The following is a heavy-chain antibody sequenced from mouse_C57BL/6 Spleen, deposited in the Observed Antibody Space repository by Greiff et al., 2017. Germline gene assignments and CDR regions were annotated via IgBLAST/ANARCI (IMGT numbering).Heavy chain of an antibody. D-gene: IGHD6-1*01. CDR2: IYPGSGNT. V-gene: IGHV1-76*01. J-gene: IGHJ2*01. Sequence: LVESGAELVRPGASVKLSCKASGYTFTDYYINWVKQRPGQGLEWIARIYPGSGNTYYNEKFKGKATLTAEKSSSTAYMQLSSLTSEDSAVYFCAREEGSAFDYWGQGTTLTVSS. CDR1: GYTFTDYY. CDR3: AREEGSAFDY.